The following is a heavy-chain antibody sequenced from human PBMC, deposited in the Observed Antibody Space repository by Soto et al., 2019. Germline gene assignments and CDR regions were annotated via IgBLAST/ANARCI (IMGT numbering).Heavy chain of an antibody. CDR2: IIPIFGTA. Sequence: QVQLVQSGAEVKKPGSSVKVSCKASGGTFSSYAISWVRQAPGQGLEWMGGIIPIFGTAHYAQKFQGRVTITEGESTSGASMELSSLRAEESAVYYCASVRGVVILGYYYYGMDVWGQGTTVAVSS. D-gene: IGHD3-3*01. J-gene: IGHJ6*01. V-gene: IGHV1-69*12. CDR3: ASVRGVVILGYYYYGMDV. CDR1: GGTFSSYA.